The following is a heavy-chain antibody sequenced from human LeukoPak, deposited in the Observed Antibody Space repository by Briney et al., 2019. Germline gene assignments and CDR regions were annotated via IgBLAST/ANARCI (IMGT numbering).Heavy chain of an antibody. V-gene: IGHV3-48*03. D-gene: IGHD5-18*01. CDR1: GFTFSSYV. J-gene: IGHJ4*02. Sequence: GGSLRLSCAASGFTFSSYVMNWVRQAPGKGVEWVSYISSGGNTIYYADSVKGRFTISRDNAKNSLYLQMNSLRAEDTAVYYCAREGTAMVSFDYWGQGTLVTVSS. CDR2: ISSGGNTI. CDR3: AREGTAMVSFDY.